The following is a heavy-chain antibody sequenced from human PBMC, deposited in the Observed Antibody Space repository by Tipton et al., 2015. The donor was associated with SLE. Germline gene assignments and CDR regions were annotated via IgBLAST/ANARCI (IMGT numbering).Heavy chain of an antibody. D-gene: IGHD2-15*01. CDR3: VKRGDCSGPTCTSRWYFDY. CDR2: IRHDGNDK. Sequence: QLVQSGGGVVQPGGSLRLSCAASGIIFSTHGMHWVRQAPGKGLEWVAYIRHDGNDKNYADSVKGRFTISRDNSRDTMSLQMNSLRPEDTAVYYCVKRGDCSGPTCTSRWYFDYWGQGTLLTVSS. CDR1: GIIFSTHG. V-gene: IGHV3-30*02. J-gene: IGHJ4*02.